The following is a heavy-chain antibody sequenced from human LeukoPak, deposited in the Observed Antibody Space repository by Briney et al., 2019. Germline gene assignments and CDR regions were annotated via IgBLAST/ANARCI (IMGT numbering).Heavy chain of an antibody. J-gene: IGHJ5*02. V-gene: IGHV4-31*03. CDR3: ARGQGGWFDP. Sequence: PSETLSLTCTVSGGSISSGGYYWSWIRQHPGKGLEWIGYIYYSGSTYYNPSLKSRVTISVDTSKNQFSLKQSSVTAADTAVYYCARGQGGWFDPWGQGTLVTVSS. CDR2: IYYSGST. D-gene: IGHD3-16*01. CDR1: GGSISSGGYY.